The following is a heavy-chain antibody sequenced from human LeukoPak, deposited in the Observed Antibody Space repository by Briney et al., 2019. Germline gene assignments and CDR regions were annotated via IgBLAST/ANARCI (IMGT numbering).Heavy chain of an antibody. V-gene: IGHV3-30*03. CDR2: ISHDGGNK. CDR3: TRDKSYFGSGNYHYFDS. Sequence: GGSLRLSCVASGFAFSQFPVHWVRQAPGKRLEWVAFISHDGGNKKYGDSVKGRFTIPRDNSKNTVYLQMNSLRPEDTALYYCTRDKSYFGSGNYHYFDSWGQGALVIVSS. J-gene: IGHJ4*02. D-gene: IGHD3-10*01. CDR1: GFAFSQFP.